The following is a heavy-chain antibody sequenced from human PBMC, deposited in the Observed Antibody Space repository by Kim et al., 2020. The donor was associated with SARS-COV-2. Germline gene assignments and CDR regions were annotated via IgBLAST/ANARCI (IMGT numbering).Heavy chain of an antibody. Sequence: SETLSLTCTVSGGSISSSSYYWGWIRQPPGKGLEWIGSIYYSGSTYYNPSLKSRVTISVDTSKNQFSLKLSSVTAADTAVYYCARTIAVAGIGWFDPWGQGTLVTVSS. CDR1: GGSISSSSYY. J-gene: IGHJ5*02. D-gene: IGHD6-19*01. CDR2: IYYSGST. CDR3: ARTIAVAGIGWFDP. V-gene: IGHV4-39*01.